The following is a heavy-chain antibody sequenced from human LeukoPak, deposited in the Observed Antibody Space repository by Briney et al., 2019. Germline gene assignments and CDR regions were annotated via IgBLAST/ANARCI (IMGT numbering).Heavy chain of an antibody. Sequence: PSETPSLTCTVSGGSISSYYWSWIRQPPGKGPEWIGHIYYRGSTNYNPSLKSRVTISVDTSKNQFSLRLGSVTAADTAVYYCAGCSGGSCYDWFDPWAREPWSPSPQ. J-gene: IGHJ5*02. CDR2: IYYRGST. CDR1: GGSISSYY. V-gene: IGHV4-59*01. CDR3: AGCSGGSCYDWFDP. D-gene: IGHD2-15*01.